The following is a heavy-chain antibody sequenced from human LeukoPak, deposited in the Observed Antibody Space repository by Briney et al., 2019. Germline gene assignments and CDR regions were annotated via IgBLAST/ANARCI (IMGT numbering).Heavy chain of an antibody. V-gene: IGHV4-59*01. Sequence: ASETLSLTCTVSGGSISSYYWSWIRQPPGKGLEWIGYIYYSGSTNYNPSLKSRVTISVDTSKNQFSLKLSSVTAADTAVYYCARGDGDYPFDPWGQGTLVTVSS. J-gene: IGHJ5*02. CDR3: ARGDGDYPFDP. CDR1: GGSISSYY. D-gene: IGHD4-17*01. CDR2: IYYSGST.